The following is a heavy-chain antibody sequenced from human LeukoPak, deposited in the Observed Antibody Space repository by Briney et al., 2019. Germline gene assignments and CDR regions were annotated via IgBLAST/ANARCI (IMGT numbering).Heavy chain of an antibody. CDR2: INLNGGST. CDR3: AIEYTGSPHFDY. Sequence: GASVKVSCKASGDTFTKYHMHWVRQAPGQGLEWMGLINLNGGSTISAQKFQGRVTMTWDTSKSTGYMDLSSLRSEDTAVYFCAIEYTGSPHFDYWGQGTPVTVSS. J-gene: IGHJ4*02. D-gene: IGHD1-26*01. V-gene: IGHV1-46*01. CDR1: GDTFTKYH.